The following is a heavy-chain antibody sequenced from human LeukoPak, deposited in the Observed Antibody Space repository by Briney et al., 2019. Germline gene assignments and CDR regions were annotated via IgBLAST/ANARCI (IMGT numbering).Heavy chain of an antibody. V-gene: IGHV3-30-3*01. CDR3: ASYESRGQQPPSALTNY. J-gene: IGHJ4*02. CDR2: ISYDGSNK. Sequence: PGGSLRLSCAASGFTFSSYAMHWVRQTPGKGLEWVAVISYDGSNKYYADSVKGRFTISRDNSKNTLYLQMNSLRAEDTAVYYCASYESRGQQPPSALTNYWGQGTLVTVSS. CDR1: GFTFSSYA. D-gene: IGHD6-13*01.